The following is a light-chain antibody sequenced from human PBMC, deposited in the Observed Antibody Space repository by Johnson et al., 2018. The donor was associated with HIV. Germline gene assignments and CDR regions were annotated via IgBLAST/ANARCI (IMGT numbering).Light chain of an antibody. CDR2: DNN. J-gene: IGLJ1*01. CDR1: SSNIGNNY. V-gene: IGLV1-51*01. Sequence: QAVLTQPPSVSAAPGQKVTISCSGSSSNIGNNYVSWYQLLPGTDPKLLIYDNNKRPSGIPDRFSGSKSGTSATLGITGLQTEDEAEYFCGTWDSGLSAGIRYVFGTGTKVTVL. CDR3: GTWDSGLSAGIRYV.